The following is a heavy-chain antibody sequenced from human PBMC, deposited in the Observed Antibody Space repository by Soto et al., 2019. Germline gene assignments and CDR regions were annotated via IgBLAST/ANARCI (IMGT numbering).Heavy chain of an antibody. Sequence: SETLSLTCTVSGGSISSYYVSWIRQSAGKGLEWIGRIDTSGTTNYNPSLKSRVTMSVDASKNHFSLNLSSVTAADTAVYYCARGPRGYVYYHGMDVWGQGTTVTVSS. CDR3: ARGPRGYVYYHGMDV. V-gene: IGHV4-4*07. CDR1: GGSISSYY. CDR2: IDTSGTT. D-gene: IGHD3-10*01. J-gene: IGHJ6*02.